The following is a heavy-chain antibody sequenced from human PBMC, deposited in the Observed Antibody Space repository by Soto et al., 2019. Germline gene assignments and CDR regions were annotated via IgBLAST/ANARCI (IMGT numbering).Heavy chain of an antibody. Sequence: SETLSLTCTVSGGSISSYYVSWIRQSAGKGLEWIGRIDTSGTTNYNPSLKSRVTMSVDASKNHFSLNLSSVTAADTAVYYCARGPRGYVYYHGMDVWGQGTTVTVSS. CDR3: ARGPRGYVYYHGMDV. V-gene: IGHV4-4*07. CDR1: GGSISSYY. CDR2: IDTSGTT. D-gene: IGHD3-10*01. J-gene: IGHJ6*02.